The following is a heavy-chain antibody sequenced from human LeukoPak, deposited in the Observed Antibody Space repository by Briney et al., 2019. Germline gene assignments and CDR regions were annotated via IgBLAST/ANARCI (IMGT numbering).Heavy chain of an antibody. CDR3: ARGRSGWYFDL. Sequence: GGSLRLSCAASGFTFSSYSMNWVRQTPGKGLEWISYISSSSTTIYYADSVKGRFTISRDNAKNSLDLQMNSLRDEDTAVYYCARGRSGWYFDLWGRGTLVTVSS. CDR2: ISSSSTTI. CDR1: GFTFSSYS. J-gene: IGHJ2*01. V-gene: IGHV3-48*02. D-gene: IGHD3-10*01.